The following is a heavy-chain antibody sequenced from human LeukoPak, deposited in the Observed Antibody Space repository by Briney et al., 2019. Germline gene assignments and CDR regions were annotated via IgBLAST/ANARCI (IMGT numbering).Heavy chain of an antibody. D-gene: IGHD6-19*01. CDR3: AKGTWGYSSGYYFDY. CDR1: GLTFSSHW. CDR2: IQYDGSIE. V-gene: IGHV3-30*02. J-gene: IGHJ4*02. Sequence: GGSLRLSCAASGLTFSSHWMHWVRQAPGRGLEWVAAIQYDGSIEYYADSVKGRFTISRDQSKNTLFLQMNSLRAEDTAVYYCAKGTWGYSSGYYFDYWGQGTLVTVSS.